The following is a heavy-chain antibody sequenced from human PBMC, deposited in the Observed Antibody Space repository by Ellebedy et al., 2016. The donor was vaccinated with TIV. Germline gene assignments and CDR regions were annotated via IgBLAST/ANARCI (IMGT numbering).Heavy chain of an antibody. CDR3: ARHESYACSGLGGMDV. D-gene: IGHD3-16*01. CDR2: IDPDDSET. J-gene: IGHJ6*02. CDR1: GYMLSSNW. Sequence: GESLKISCKGSGYMLSSNWIYWVRQMPGKGPEWMGRIDPDDSETNYSPSFQGHVIISADKSTNTAYLQWSSLRSSDTAVYYCARHESYACSGLGGMDVWGQGTTVTVSS. V-gene: IGHV5-10-1*01.